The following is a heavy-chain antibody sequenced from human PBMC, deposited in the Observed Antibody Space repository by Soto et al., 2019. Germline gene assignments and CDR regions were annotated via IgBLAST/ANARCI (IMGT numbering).Heavy chain of an antibody. CDR3: ARDASGTTSFLVS. V-gene: IGHV3-33*01. Sequence: QLVESGGGVVQPGRSLRLSCEASGFMFGTSGMHWVRQAPGKGLEWVSGIWLDGSERHYADSVKGRFTISRDNAKNTVFLQMNSLRVEDTAVYFCARDASGTTSFLVSWGQGTLVTVSS. CDR1: GFMFGTSG. CDR2: IWLDGSER. D-gene: IGHD1-1*01. J-gene: IGHJ5*01.